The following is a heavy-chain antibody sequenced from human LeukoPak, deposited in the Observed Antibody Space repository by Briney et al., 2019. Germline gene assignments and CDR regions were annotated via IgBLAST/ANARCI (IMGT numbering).Heavy chain of an antibody. CDR3: ASHDVGVGYALDY. J-gene: IGHJ4*02. V-gene: IGHV4-39*01. CDR1: GGSISSTSYH. D-gene: IGHD3-16*01. CDR2: IYYSGST. Sequence: SETLSLTCAVSGGSISSTSYHWAWLRQPPGTGLEWIGNIYYSGSTYYNPSLRSRVTISVDTSKNQFSLKLSSVTAADTAVYYCASHDVGVGYALDYWGQGTLVTVSS.